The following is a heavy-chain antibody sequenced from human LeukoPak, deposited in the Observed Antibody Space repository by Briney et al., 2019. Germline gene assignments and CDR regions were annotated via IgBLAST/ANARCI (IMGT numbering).Heavy chain of an antibody. J-gene: IGHJ4*02. Sequence: SGTLSLTRAVSGGSISSSNWWSWVRQPPGKGLEWIGYIYYSGSTYYNPSLKSRVTISVDTSKNQFSLKLSSVTAADTAVYYCARDGVVRGFSYWGQGTLVTVSS. CDR3: ARDGVVRGFSY. D-gene: IGHD3-10*01. CDR2: IYYSGST. V-gene: IGHV4-4*02. CDR1: GGSISSSNW.